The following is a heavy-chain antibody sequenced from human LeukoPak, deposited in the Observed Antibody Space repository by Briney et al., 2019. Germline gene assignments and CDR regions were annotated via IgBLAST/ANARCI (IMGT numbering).Heavy chain of an antibody. J-gene: IGHJ6*02. CDR3: VRGWRNMDV. V-gene: IGHV3-64D*06. Sequence: GGSLRFSCSASGFILTSYPMHWVRQAPGKGLEYVAVVNNNGGTTYYADSVKGRFTISRDNSKNTLYLQMSSLRPEDTAVYYCVRGWRNMDVWGQGTTVTVSS. D-gene: IGHD5-24*01. CDR1: GFILTSYP. CDR2: VNNNGGTT.